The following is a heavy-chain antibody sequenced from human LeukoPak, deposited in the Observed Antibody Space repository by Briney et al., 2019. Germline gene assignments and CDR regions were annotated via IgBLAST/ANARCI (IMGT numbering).Heavy chain of an antibody. CDR3: ALDRKIVLRVYAEHEYYYGMDV. Sequence: ASVKVSCKASGYTFTSYGISGVRQAPGQGLEWVGWSSAYNGNTNYAQKLQGRVTMTTDTSTSTAYTEPRSLRSDDTALYYSALDRKIVLRVYAEHEYYYGMDVWGQGTTVTVSS. V-gene: IGHV1-18*01. CDR1: GYTFTSYG. D-gene: IGHD2-8*01. CDR2: SSAYNGNT. J-gene: IGHJ6*02.